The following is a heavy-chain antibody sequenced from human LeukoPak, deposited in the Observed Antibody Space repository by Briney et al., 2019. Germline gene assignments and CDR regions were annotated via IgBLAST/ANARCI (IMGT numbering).Heavy chain of an antibody. D-gene: IGHD1-26*01. J-gene: IGHJ6*03. CDR2: INPNSGGT. CDR1: RYTFTSYD. Sequence: GASVKVSCKASRYTFTSYDINWVREAAGQGLEWMGWINPNSGGTNYAQKFQGRVTMTRDTSISTAYMELSRLRSDDTAVYYCARDGGSSQDYYMDVWGKGTTVTVSS. V-gene: IGHV1-2*02. CDR3: ARDGGSSQDYYMDV.